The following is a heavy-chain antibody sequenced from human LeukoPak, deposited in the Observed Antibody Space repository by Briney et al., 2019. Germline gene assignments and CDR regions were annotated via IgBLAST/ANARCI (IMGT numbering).Heavy chain of an antibody. D-gene: IGHD2-15*01. CDR1: GFTFSDYY. CDR2: ISSSSSYI. CDR3: ARDFVVVSAVQDAFDI. V-gene: IGHV3-11*06. Sequence: GGSLRLSCAASGFTFSDYYMSWIRQAPGKGLEWVSSISSSSSYIYYADSVKGRFTISRDNAKNSLYLQMNSLRAEDTAVYYCARDFVVVSAVQDAFDIWGQGTMVTVSS. J-gene: IGHJ3*02.